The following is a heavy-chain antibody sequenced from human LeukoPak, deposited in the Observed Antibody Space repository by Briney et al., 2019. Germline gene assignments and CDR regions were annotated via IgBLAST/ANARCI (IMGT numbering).Heavy chain of an antibody. V-gene: IGHV1-69*05. CDR3: ARDHPQQWPAPHDY. CDR1: GGTFSSYA. CDR2: IIPIFGTA. D-gene: IGHD6-19*01. Sequence: ASVKVSCKASGGTFSSYAISWVRQAPGQGLEWMGGIIPIFGTANYAQKFQGRVTMTTDTSTSTAYMELRSLRSDDTAVYYCARDHPQQWPAPHDYWGQGTLVTVSS. J-gene: IGHJ4*02.